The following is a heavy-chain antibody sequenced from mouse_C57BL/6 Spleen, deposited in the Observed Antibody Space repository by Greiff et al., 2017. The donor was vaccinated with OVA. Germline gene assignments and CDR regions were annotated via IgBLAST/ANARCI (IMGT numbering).Heavy chain of an antibody. CDR3: TREGHYDGGFAY. Sequence: EVKLEESGEGLVKPGGSLKLSCAASGFTFSSYAMSWVRQTPEKRLEWVAYISSGGDYIYYADTVKGRFTISRDNARNTLYLQMSSLKSEDTAMYYCTREGHYDGGFAYWGQGTLVTVSA. CDR1: GFTFSSYA. CDR2: ISSGGDYI. J-gene: IGHJ3*01. D-gene: IGHD1-2*01. V-gene: IGHV5-9-1*02.